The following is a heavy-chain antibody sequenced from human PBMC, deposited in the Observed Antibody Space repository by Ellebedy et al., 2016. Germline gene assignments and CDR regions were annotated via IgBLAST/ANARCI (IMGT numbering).Heavy chain of an antibody. J-gene: IGHJ4*02. D-gene: IGHD3-22*01. CDR1: GGSISSGAYY. Sequence: SETLSLTXTVSGGSISSGAYYWTWIRQPAGKGLEWIGRIYTSGSPVYNPSLKSRVTISLDTAKNQFSLRLTSVAAADTAVYFCARDVSLYSSSPSFDFWGQGMLVTVSS. V-gene: IGHV4-61*02. CDR2: IYTSGSP. CDR3: ARDVSLYSSSPSFDF.